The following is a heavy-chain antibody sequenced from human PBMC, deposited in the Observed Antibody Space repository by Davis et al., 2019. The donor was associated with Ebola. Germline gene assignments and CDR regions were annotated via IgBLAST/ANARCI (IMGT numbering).Heavy chain of an antibody. CDR1: GFTFGDYA. D-gene: IGHD3/OR15-3a*01. Sequence: GESLKISCTASGFTFGDYAMSWVRQAPGKGLEWVGFIRRKVYGGTTEYAASVKGRFTISRDDSKSIDYLQMNSLKTEDTAVYYCTRGTGGMDVWGQGTTVTVSS. CDR3: TRGTGGMDV. V-gene: IGHV3-49*04. J-gene: IGHJ6*02. CDR2: IRRKVYGGTT.